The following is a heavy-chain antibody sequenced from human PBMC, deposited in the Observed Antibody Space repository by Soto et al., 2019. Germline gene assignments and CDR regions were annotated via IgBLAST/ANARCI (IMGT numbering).Heavy chain of an antibody. CDR3: ASRNYYGSGSYHYYFDY. Sequence: SEALSLTCTVSGSSFTKYYWSWIRQPPGRRLEWIGYIYNTGSTNYNPSLKSRVTISVDTSKNQFSLKLSSVTAADTAVYYCASRNYYGSGSYHYYFDYWGQGTLVTVS. J-gene: IGHJ4*02. V-gene: IGHV4-59*08. D-gene: IGHD3-10*01. CDR1: GSSFTKYY. CDR2: IYNTGST.